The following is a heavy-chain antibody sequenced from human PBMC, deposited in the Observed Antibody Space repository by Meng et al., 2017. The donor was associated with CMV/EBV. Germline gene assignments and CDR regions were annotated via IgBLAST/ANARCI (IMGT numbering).Heavy chain of an antibody. D-gene: IGHD1-14*01. Sequence: GEALMTSCAASGFTFSSYWMHWVRQAPGKGVLWVSRISTDGNSATYADSVKGRFTISRDNAKNTLYLQMSNLRAEDTAVYYCAAGFNRADSWGQGTLVTVSS. CDR1: GFTFSSYW. CDR2: ISTDGNSA. CDR3: AAGFNRADS. J-gene: IGHJ5*01. V-gene: IGHV3-74*01.